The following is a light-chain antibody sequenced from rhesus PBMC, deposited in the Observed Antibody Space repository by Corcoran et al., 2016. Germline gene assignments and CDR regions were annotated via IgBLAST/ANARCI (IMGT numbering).Light chain of an antibody. CDR3: QKYSSSPFT. Sequence: QVILTQSPATLSLSPGERATLSCRASQRISSYLAWYQQKPGQAPKLLIYGASNRATGIPDRVSGSGSWTDFTLTINSLEPEDSAVYYCQKYSSSPFTFGPGTKLDI. J-gene: IGKJ3*01. CDR2: GAS. V-gene: IGKV3-53*02. CDR1: QRISSY.